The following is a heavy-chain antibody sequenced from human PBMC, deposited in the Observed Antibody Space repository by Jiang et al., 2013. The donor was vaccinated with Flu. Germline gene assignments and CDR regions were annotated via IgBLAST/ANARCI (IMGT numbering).Heavy chain of an antibody. D-gene: IGHD1-26*01. CDR3: AHGWELHRGNAFDI. CDR1: GFSLSTSGMC. V-gene: IGHV2-70*12. Sequence: KPTQTLTLTCTFSGFSLSTSGMCVSWIRQPPGKALEWLARIDWDDDKHYSTSLKTRLTISKDTSKNQVVLTMTNMDPVDTATYYCAHGWELHRGNAFDIWGQGTMVTVSS. J-gene: IGHJ3*02. CDR2: IDWDDDK.